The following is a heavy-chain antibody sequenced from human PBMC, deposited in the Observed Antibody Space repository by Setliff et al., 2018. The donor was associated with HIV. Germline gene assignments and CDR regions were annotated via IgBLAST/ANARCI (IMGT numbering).Heavy chain of an antibody. CDR3: TTYPNANIRY. CDR2: ISVDGSGK. V-gene: IGHV3-30*03. Sequence: HPGGSLRLSCAASGSTFSSYSMHWVRQPPGKGLEWVAAISVDGSGKFYADSVKGRFTISRDNSRNTLYLQMNSLKTEDTAVYYCTTYPNANIRYWGRGTLVTVSS. J-gene: IGHJ4*02. D-gene: IGHD4-4*01. CDR1: GSTFSSYS.